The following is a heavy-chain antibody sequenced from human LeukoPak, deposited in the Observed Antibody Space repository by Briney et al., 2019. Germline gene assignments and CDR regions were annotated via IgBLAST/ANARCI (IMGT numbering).Heavy chain of an antibody. J-gene: IGHJ4*02. CDR1: GFTFSSKG. CDR3: AKDSPVMTR. Sequence: PGGSLRLFCAASGFTFSSKGMSWVRQAPGKGLEWVSAISGSGGSTYYADSVKGRFTISRDNSKNTLYLQMNSLRAEDTAIYYCAKDSPVMTRWGQGTLVTVSS. CDR2: ISGSGGST. V-gene: IGHV3-23*01. D-gene: IGHD2-21*01.